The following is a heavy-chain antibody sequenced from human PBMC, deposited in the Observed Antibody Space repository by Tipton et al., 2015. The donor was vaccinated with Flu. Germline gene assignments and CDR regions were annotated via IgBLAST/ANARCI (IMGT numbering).Heavy chain of an antibody. Sequence: QLVQSGAEVKKPGSSVKVSCKASGGTFSSYAISWVRQAPGQGLEWMGGIIPIFGTANYAQKFQGRVTITADESTSTAYMELSSLRSEDTAVYYCARGDPAYYYDSSGYFPLGYWGQGTLVTVSS. CDR1: GGTFSSYA. CDR2: IIPIFGTA. CDR3: ARGDPAYYYDSSGYFPLGY. V-gene: IGHV1-69*01. J-gene: IGHJ4*02. D-gene: IGHD3-22*01.